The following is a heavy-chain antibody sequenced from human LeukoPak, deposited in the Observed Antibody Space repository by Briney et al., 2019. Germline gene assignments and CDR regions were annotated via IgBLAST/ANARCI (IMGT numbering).Heavy chain of an antibody. Sequence: PSQTLSLTCAISGGSVSSNSAAWNWIRQSPSRGLEWLGRTYYRSKWYNDYAVSVKSRITINPDTSKNQFSLQLNSVTPEDTAVYYCAGDGGYSSGCRFDYWGQGTLVTVSS. CDR3: AGDGGYSSGCRFDY. D-gene: IGHD6-19*01. CDR2: TYYRSKWYN. CDR1: GGSVSSNSAA. J-gene: IGHJ4*02. V-gene: IGHV6-1*01.